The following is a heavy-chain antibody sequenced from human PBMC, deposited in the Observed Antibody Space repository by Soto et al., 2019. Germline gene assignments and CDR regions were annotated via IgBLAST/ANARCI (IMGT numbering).Heavy chain of an antibody. CDR3: ARGLVFYGDYKVVRLYYYYYYMDV. J-gene: IGHJ6*03. V-gene: IGHV1-8*01. Sequence: ASVKVSCKASGYTFTSYDINWVRQATGQGLEWMGWMNPNSGNTGYAQKFQGRVTMTRNTSISTAYMELSSLRSKDTAVYYCARGLVFYGDYKVVRLYYYYYYMDVWGKGTTVTVSS. CDR1: GYTFTSYD. CDR2: MNPNSGNT. D-gene: IGHD4-17*01.